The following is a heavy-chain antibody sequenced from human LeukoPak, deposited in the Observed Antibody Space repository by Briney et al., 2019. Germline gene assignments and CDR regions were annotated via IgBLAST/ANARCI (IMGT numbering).Heavy chain of an antibody. J-gene: IGHJ3*02. CDR1: GSSFTSYW. CDR2: IYPGDSDT. V-gene: IGHV5-51*01. Sequence: GESLKISCKGSGSSFTSYWIGWVRQMPGKGLEWMGIIYPGDSDTRYSPSFQGQVTISAEKSISTAFLQCRSREASDTALYYCSRQLYSSCWYGHHAFDIWGQGTMVTVSS. CDR3: SRQLYSSCWYGHHAFDI. D-gene: IGHD6-19*01.